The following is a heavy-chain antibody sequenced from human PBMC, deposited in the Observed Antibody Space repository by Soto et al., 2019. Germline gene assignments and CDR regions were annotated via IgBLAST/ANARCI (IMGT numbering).Heavy chain of an antibody. Sequence: EVQLLESGGGLVKPGGSLRLSCAASGFSFSSAWMNWVRQAPGKGLEWVGRIRTKSEGETTDYPAPVKGRFSISRDDSKTTLYLHMTSLKIEDTAVYFCTTGSVEGYWGQGTLVTVSS. J-gene: IGHJ4*02. V-gene: IGHV3-15*07. CDR1: GFSFSSAW. CDR3: TTGSVEGY. D-gene: IGHD1-26*01. CDR2: IRTKSEGETT.